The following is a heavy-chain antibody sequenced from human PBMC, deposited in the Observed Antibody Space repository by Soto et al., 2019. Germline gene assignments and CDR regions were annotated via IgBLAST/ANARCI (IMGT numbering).Heavy chain of an antibody. V-gene: IGHV1-58*01. CDR1: GFTFTSSA. D-gene: IGHD3-22*01. CDR3: AATYYYDSSGYGVFDY. J-gene: IGHJ4*02. Sequence: SVKVSCKASGFTFTSSAVQWVRQARGQRLEWIGWIVVGSGNTNYAQKFQERVTITRDMSTSTAYMELSSLRSEDTAVYYCAATYYYDSSGYGVFDYWGQGTLVTVSS. CDR2: IVVGSGNT.